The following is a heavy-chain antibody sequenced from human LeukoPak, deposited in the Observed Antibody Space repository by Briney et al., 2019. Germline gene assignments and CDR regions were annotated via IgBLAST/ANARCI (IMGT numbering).Heavy chain of an antibody. J-gene: IGHJ6*02. CDR3: AKESHSSGWYRSDYYYYYGMDV. CDR1: GFTFSSYA. V-gene: IGHV3-23*01. Sequence: GGSLRLSCAASGFTFSSYAMSWVRQAPGKGLEWFSAISGSGGSTYYADSVKGRFTISRDNSKNTLYLQMNSLRAEDTAVYYCAKESHSSGWYRSDYYYYYGMDVWGQGTTVTVSS. D-gene: IGHD6-19*01. CDR2: ISGSGGST.